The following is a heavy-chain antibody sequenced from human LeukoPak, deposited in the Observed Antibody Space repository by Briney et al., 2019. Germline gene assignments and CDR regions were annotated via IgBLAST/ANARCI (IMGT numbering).Heavy chain of an antibody. CDR3: ARDSGGSSEDY. CDR2: INPNTGGT. CDR1: GGTFSSYA. V-gene: IGHV1-2*02. D-gene: IGHD6-6*01. J-gene: IGHJ4*02. Sequence: GASVKVSCKASGGTFSSYAISWVRQAPGQGLEWVGWINPNTGGTNCAQKFQDRVTMTRDTSINIAYMALNSLRSDDTAVYYCARDSGGSSEDYWGQGTLVTVSS.